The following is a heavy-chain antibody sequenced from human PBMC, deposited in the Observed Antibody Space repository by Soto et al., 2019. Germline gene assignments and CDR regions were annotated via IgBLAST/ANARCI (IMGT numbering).Heavy chain of an antibody. CDR2: IYYSGST. CDR3: ATTKNQNYDFWSGFRNWFDP. D-gene: IGHD3-3*01. CDR1: GGSISSSSYY. V-gene: IGHV4-39*01. J-gene: IGHJ5*02. Sequence: SETLSLTCTVSGGSISSSSYYWGWIRQPPGKGLEWIGSIYYSGSTNYNPSLKSRVTISVDTSKNQFSLKLSSVTAADTAVYYCATTKNQNYDFWSGFRNWFDPWGQGTLVTVSS.